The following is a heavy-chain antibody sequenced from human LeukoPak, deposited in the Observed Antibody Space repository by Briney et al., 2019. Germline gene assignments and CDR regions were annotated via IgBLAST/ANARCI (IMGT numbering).Heavy chain of an antibody. CDR2: ISYDGSNK. D-gene: IGHD3-10*01. CDR3: ARGSEITMVRGVLDY. J-gene: IGHJ4*02. V-gene: IGHV3-30-3*01. CDR1: GFTFNSYA. Sequence: GRSLRLSCAASGFTFNSYAMHWVRQAPGKGLKWVAVISYDGSNKYYADSVKGRFTISRDNSKNTLYLQMNSLRAEDTAVYYCARGSEITMVRGVLDYWGQGTLVTVSS.